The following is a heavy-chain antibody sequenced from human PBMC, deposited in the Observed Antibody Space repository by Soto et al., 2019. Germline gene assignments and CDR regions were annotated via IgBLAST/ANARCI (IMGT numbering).Heavy chain of an antibody. Sequence: PGGSLRLSCTGSGFTFSSYSMNWVRQAPGKGLEWVSSISSSSSYIYYADSVKGRFTISRDNAKNSLYLQMNSLRAEDTAVYYCARDXTTDSSGYYYSPNNFDYWGQGTLVTVSS. CDR3: ARDXTTDSSGYYYSPNNFDY. CDR2: ISSSSSYI. V-gene: IGHV3-21*01. D-gene: IGHD3-22*01. CDR1: GFTFSSYS. J-gene: IGHJ4*02.